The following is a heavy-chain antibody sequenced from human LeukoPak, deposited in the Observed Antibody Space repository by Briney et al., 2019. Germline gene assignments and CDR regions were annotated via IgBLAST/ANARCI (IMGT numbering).Heavy chain of an antibody. Sequence: ASVKVSCKASGYTFITYYMHWVRQAPGQGLEWMGIINPSSGSTSYAQKFQGRVTMTRDTSTSTVYMGLSGLRSEDTAVYYCAKSGVVQSKNWFDPWGQGTLVTVSS. CDR3: AKSGVVQSKNWFDP. V-gene: IGHV1-46*01. CDR1: GYTFITYY. D-gene: IGHD2-2*01. J-gene: IGHJ5*02. CDR2: INPSSGST.